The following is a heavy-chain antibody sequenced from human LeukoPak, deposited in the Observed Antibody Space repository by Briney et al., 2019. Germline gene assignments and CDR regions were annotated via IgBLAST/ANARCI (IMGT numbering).Heavy chain of an antibody. CDR3: ASQTRNYYDSSGYYSGAFDI. Sequence: ASVTVSCTVSGYTLTELSMHWVRQAPGKGLEWMGGFDPEDGETIYAQKFQGRVTMTEDTPTDTAYMELSSLRSEDTAVYYCASQTRNYYDSSGYYSGAFDIWGQGTMVTVSS. CDR1: GYTLTELS. V-gene: IGHV1-24*01. D-gene: IGHD3-22*01. J-gene: IGHJ3*02. CDR2: FDPEDGET.